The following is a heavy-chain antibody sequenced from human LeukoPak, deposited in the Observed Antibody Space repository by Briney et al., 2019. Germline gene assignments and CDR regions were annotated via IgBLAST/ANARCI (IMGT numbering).Heavy chain of an antibody. V-gene: IGHV3-48*01. D-gene: IGHD3-3*01. Sequence: GGSLGLSCAASGFTFSSYSMNWVRQAPGKGLEWVSYISSSSSTIYYADSVKGRFTISRDNAKNSLYLQMNSLRAEDTAVYYCARGSKRFLEWLLYFDYWGQGTLVTVSS. CDR1: GFTFSSYS. CDR2: ISSSSSTI. CDR3: ARGSKRFLEWLLYFDY. J-gene: IGHJ4*02.